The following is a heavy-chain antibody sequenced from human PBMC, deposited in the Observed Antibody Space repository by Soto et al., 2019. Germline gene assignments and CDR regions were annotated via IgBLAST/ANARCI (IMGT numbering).Heavy chain of an antibody. CDR2: IYYSGTT. D-gene: IGHD5-18*01. J-gene: IGHJ4*02. V-gene: IGHV4-61*01. CDR1: GGSVSSGFYY. Sequence: PSETLSLTCTVSGGSVSSGFYYWTWIRQSSGKGPEWIGYIYYSGTTSYNPSLKSRVTMSRDTSKNLFSLELNSVTAADTAVYYCARGRYSYGHFDGWGRGTRVTVAS. CDR3: ARGRYSYGHFDG.